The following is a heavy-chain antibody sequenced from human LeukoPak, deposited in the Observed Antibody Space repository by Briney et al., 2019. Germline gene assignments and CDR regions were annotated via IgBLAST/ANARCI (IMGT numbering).Heavy chain of an antibody. Sequence: PSETLSLTSAVYGGSFSGYYRSWIRQPPGRGLEWIGEINHSGSTNYKPSLKSRVTISVDTSKNQFSLKLSSVTAADTAVYYCARTGPYQLLYKRGYNWFDPWGQGTLVTVSS. J-gene: IGHJ5*02. D-gene: IGHD2-2*02. CDR1: GGSFSGYY. V-gene: IGHV4-34*01. CDR2: INHSGST. CDR3: ARTGPYQLLYKRGYNWFDP.